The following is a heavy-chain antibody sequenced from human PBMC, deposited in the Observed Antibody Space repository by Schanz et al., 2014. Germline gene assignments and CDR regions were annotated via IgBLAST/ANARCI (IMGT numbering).Heavy chain of an antibody. J-gene: IGHJ3*02. V-gene: IGHV3-66*01. D-gene: IGHD2-2*01. CDR3: AKRCSSTSCSHGAFDI. CDR2: IYSDGRT. Sequence: VQLVESGGGLVKPGGSLRLSCAASGFIFNDYYMSWVRQAPGKGLEWVSVIYSDGRTYYGDSVKGRFTISRDNSKNTLYLQMNSLRDEDTAMYYCAKRCSSTSCSHGAFDIWGQGTMVTVSS. CDR1: GFIFNDYY.